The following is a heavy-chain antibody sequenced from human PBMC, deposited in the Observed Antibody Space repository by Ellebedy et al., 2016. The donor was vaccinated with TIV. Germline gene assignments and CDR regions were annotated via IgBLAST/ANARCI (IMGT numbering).Heavy chain of an antibody. Sequence: GGSLRLSCAASGFTFDDYAMHWVRQAPGKGLEWVSLISWDGGSTYYADSVKGRFTISRDNSKNSLYLQMNSLRAEGTAFYYCARDGDSRSFYYFDYWGQGTLVTVSS. V-gene: IGHV3-43D*03. CDR2: ISWDGGST. CDR3: ARDGDSRSFYYFDY. CDR1: GFTFDDYA. J-gene: IGHJ4*02. D-gene: IGHD6-6*01.